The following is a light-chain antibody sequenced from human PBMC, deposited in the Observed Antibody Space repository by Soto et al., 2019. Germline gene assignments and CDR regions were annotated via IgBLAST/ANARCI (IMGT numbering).Light chain of an antibody. CDR1: QSISNW. Sequence: DIQMTQSPSTLSASVGDRVTITCRASQSISNWLAWYQQKPGKAPKLLIYDASNLESGVPSRFRGSGSVTEFTLTISGLQPDDFATYYCQQYNSYPYTFGQGTKLEIK. CDR3: QQYNSYPYT. J-gene: IGKJ2*01. CDR2: DAS. V-gene: IGKV1-5*01.